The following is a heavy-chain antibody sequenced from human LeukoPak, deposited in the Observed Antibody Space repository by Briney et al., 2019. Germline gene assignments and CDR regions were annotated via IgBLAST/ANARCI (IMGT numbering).Heavy chain of an antibody. CDR2: ISTSSSYI. D-gene: IGHD3-3*01. CDR3: ARDIRFLYYDFWSGYYMDV. CDR1: GFTFSSYS. Sequence: AGSLRLSCAASGFTFSSYSMNWVRQAPGKGLEWVSSISTSSSYIYYADSVKGRFTISRDNAKNSLYLQMNSLRAEDTAVYYCARDIRFLYYDFWSGYYMDVWGKGTTVTVSS. J-gene: IGHJ6*03. V-gene: IGHV3-21*01.